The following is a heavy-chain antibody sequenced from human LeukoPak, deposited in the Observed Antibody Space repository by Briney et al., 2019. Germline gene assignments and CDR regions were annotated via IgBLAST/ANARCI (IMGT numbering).Heavy chain of an antibody. CDR1: GFTFSSYS. CDR3: VRGGSWGYYYYGMDV. D-gene: IGHD3-16*01. Sequence: GGSLRLSCAASGFTFSSYSMNWVRQAPGKGLEWVSSISSSSTYIYYANSVKGRFTISRDNAKNSLYLQMNSLRAEDTAVYYCVRGGSWGYYYYGMDVWGQGTTVTVSS. CDR2: ISSSSTYI. V-gene: IGHV3-21*01. J-gene: IGHJ6*02.